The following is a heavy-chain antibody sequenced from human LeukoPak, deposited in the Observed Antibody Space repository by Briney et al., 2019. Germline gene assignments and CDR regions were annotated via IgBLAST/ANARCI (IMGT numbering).Heavy chain of an antibody. CDR2: ISAYNGNT. Sequence: ASVKVSCKASGYTFTSYGISWVRQAPGQGLEWMGWISAYNGNTNYAQKLQGRVTMTTDTSTSTAYMELRSLRSDDTAVYYCARRRQWLVRNWFDPWGQETLVTVSS. D-gene: IGHD6-19*01. V-gene: IGHV1-18*01. J-gene: IGHJ5*02. CDR1: GYTFTSYG. CDR3: ARRRQWLVRNWFDP.